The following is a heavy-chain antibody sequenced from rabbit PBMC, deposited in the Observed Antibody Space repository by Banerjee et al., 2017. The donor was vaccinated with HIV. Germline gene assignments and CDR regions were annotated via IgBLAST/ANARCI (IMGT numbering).Heavy chain of an antibody. Sequence: QEQLVESGGGLVQPEGSLTLTCTASGFSFSSSYYMCWVRQAPGKGLVGIACIYTSSGSTWYASWAKGRFTISKTSSTTVTLQMTSLTAADTATYFCVRDLWYTYGYAGYAYATVYGMDLRGPGTLVTVS. D-gene: IGHD6-1*01. CDR2: IYTSSGST. J-gene: IGHJ6*01. CDR3: VRDLWYTYGYAGYAYATVYGMDL. CDR1: GFSFSSSYY. V-gene: IGHV1S45*01.